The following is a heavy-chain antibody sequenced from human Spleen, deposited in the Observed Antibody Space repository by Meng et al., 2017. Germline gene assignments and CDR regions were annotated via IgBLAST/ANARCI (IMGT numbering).Heavy chain of an antibody. CDR3: ARGPTTMAHDFDY. D-gene: IGHD4-11*01. CDR1: GGSFSDYY. V-gene: IGHV4-34*01. CDR2: INHSGST. Sequence: QVHLPQWGVGLLTLSETLSLTCVVSGGSFSDYYWSWIRQPPGKGLEWIGEINHSGSTNYNPSLESRATISVDTSQNNLSLKLSSVTAADTAVYYCARGPTTMAHDFDYWGQGTLVTVSS. J-gene: IGHJ4*02.